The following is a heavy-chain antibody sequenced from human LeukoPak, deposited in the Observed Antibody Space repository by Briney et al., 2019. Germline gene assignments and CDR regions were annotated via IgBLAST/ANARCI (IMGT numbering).Heavy chain of an antibody. CDR1: GGSISSGSYY. Sequence: SETLSLTCTVSGGSISSGSYYWGWIRQPPGKGLEWIGSIYYSGSTYYNPSLKSRVTISVDTSKNQFSLKLSSVTAADTAVYYCATSPPHYDFWSGPTDKNRLDYWGQGTLVTVSS. J-gene: IGHJ4*02. CDR3: ATSPPHYDFWSGPTDKNRLDY. V-gene: IGHV4-39*01. D-gene: IGHD3-3*01. CDR2: IYYSGST.